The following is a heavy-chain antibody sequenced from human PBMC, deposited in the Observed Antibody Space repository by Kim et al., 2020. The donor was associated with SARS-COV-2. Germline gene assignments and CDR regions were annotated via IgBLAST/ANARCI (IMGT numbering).Heavy chain of an antibody. Sequence: QGRVTMTRDTSTSTVYMELSSLRSEDTAVYYCAREEGMGGGYYYYGMDVWGQGTTVTVSS. CDR3: AREEGMGGGYYYYGMDV. D-gene: IGHD3-16*01. J-gene: IGHJ6*02. V-gene: IGHV1-46*01.